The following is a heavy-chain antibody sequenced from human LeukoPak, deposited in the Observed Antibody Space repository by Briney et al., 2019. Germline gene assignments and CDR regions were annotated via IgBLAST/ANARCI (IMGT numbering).Heavy chain of an antibody. Sequence: SETLSLTCTVSGGSISSYHWSWIRQPPGKGLEWIGYIYYSGSTNYNPSLKSRVTISVDTSKNQFSLRLNSVTAADTAVYYCAWGGSGWLLCDYWGEGTLVSVSS. CDR2: IYYSGST. CDR1: GGSISSYH. J-gene: IGHJ4*02. V-gene: IGHV4-59*01. CDR3: AWGGSGWLLCDY. D-gene: IGHD6-19*01.